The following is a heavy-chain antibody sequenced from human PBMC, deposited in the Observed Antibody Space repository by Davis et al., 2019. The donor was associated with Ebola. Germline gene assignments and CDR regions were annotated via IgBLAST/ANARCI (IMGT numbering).Heavy chain of an antibody. Sequence: GESLKISCAASGFTFDDYAMTWVRQAPGKGLEWVSGINWNGGSTGYADSVKGRFIISRDNAKNTLYLQMNSLTAEDTAVYFCATYSGTYFYYFDQWGQGTQVTVSS. CDR3: ATYSGTYFYYFDQ. D-gene: IGHD1-26*01. CDR1: GFTFDDYA. CDR2: INWNGGST. V-gene: IGHV3-20*04. J-gene: IGHJ4*02.